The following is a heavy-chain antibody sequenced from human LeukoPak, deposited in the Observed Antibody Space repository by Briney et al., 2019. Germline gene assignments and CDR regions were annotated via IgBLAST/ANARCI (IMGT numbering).Heavy chain of an antibody. CDR1: GGSISSSNW. CDR2: IYHSGST. V-gene: IGHV4-4*02. D-gene: IGHD6-19*01. J-gene: IGHJ4*02. CDR3: ARVRSSGWYPFDY. Sequence: PSETLSLTCAVSGGSISSSNWWSWVRQPPGKGLEWIGEIYHSGSTNYNPSLKSRVTISVDKSKNQFSLKLSSVTAADTAVYYCARVRSSGWYPFDYWGQGTLVTVSS.